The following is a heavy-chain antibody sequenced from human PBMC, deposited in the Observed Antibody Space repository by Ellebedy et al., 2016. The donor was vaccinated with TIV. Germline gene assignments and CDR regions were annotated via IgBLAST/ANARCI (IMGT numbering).Heavy chain of an antibody. D-gene: IGHD5-24*01. CDR1: GHTFSSYN. Sequence: GGSLRLSCAASGHTFSSYNMNWVRQAPGKGLQWVSYISTTSSNIYYADSVKGRFTISRDNAKNSLTLQMDSLRDEDTAVYYCVRAGGRDGYTYWYFDLWGRGTLVTVSS. V-gene: IGHV3-48*02. CDR2: ISTTSSNI. J-gene: IGHJ2*01. CDR3: VRAGGRDGYTYWYFDL.